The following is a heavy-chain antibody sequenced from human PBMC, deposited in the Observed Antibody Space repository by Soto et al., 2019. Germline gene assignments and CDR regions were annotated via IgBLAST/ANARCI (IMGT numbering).Heavy chain of an antibody. CDR2: SRNKVNSYTT. D-gene: IGHD1-26*01. V-gene: IGHV3-72*01. CDR1: GFTFSDHY. J-gene: IGHJ4*02. Sequence: GGSLRLSCAASGFTFSDHYMDWVRQAPGKGLEWVGRSRNKVNSYTTEYAASVKGRFTISRDDSENSLYLQMSSLTTDDTAVYYCTRNFYSGTYYFDFWGQGTLVTVSS. CDR3: TRNFYSGTYYFDF.